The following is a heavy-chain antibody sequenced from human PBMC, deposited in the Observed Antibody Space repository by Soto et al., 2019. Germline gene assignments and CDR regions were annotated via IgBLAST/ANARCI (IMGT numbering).Heavy chain of an antibody. CDR2: IYPGDSKT. J-gene: IGHJ5*02. Sequence: EVQLVQSGAEVKKPGDSLKISCKGSGYSFSGYWIAWVRQMPGKGLEWMGIIYPGDSKTRYSPSFQEQVTISADKSVSTAYLQWSSLKVSDTAMYYCARFAGAALSYNWFDLWGQGTLVTVSS. CDR1: GYSFSGYW. D-gene: IGHD3-16*01. V-gene: IGHV5-51*03. CDR3: ARFAGAALSYNWFDL.